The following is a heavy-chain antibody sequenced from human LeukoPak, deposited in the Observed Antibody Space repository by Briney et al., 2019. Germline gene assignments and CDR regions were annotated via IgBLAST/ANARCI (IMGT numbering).Heavy chain of an antibody. J-gene: IGHJ6*03. CDR3: AKGSKEVLFTRDHYMDV. CDR2: ISDSGSTI. D-gene: IGHD3-3*01. CDR1: GFIFSSYE. Sequence: PGGSLRLSCAASGFIFSSYEMNWVRQAPGKGLEWVSYISDSGSTIYYADSVKGRFTISRDNAKNSLYLQMNSLRAEDTAVYYCAKGSKEVLFTRDHYMDVWGKGTTVTISS. V-gene: IGHV3-48*03.